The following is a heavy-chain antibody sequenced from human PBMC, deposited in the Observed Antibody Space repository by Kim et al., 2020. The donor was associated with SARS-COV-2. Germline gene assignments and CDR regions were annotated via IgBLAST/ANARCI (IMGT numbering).Heavy chain of an antibody. CDR3: ARVPNYYGSGSYYKWPGGYYYYGMDV. D-gene: IGHD3-10*01. CDR2: INHSGST. J-gene: IGHJ6*02. CDR1: GGSFSGYY. Sequence: SETLSLTCAVYGGSFSGYYWSWIRQPPGKGLEWIGEINHSGSTNYNPSLKSRVTISVDTSKNQFSLKLSSVTAADTAVYYCARVPNYYGSGSYYKWPGGYYYYGMDVWGQGTTVTVSS. V-gene: IGHV4-34*01.